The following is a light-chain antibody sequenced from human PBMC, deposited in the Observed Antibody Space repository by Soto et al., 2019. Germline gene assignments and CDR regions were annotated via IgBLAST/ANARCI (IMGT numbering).Light chain of an antibody. Sequence: EIVMAQSPVTLSVSPGEGATLSCRASQSVRSNLAWYQQKPGQAPRLLMYGASTRATGMPARFSGSGSGTEFTLTISSLQSEDFAVYYCQQYNNWPRTFGQGTQV. CDR3: QQYNNWPRT. CDR2: GAS. J-gene: IGKJ1*01. CDR1: QSVRSN. V-gene: IGKV3-15*01.